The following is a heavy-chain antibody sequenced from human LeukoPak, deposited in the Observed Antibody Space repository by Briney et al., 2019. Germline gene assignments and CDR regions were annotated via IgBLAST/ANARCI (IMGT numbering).Heavy chain of an antibody. V-gene: IGHV1-69*04. Sequence: SVKVSCKASGGTFTSYVISWVRQAPGHGVEWMGRIIPILGIENYGQKFHGRVTITAAKSTSTAYMELSCLSSEDTAVDYGPRDPGIGAAGTNWGQGTLVTVSS. J-gene: IGHJ4*02. CDR1: GGTFTSYV. CDR2: IIPILGIE. CDR3: PRDPGIGAAGTN. D-gene: IGHD6-13*01.